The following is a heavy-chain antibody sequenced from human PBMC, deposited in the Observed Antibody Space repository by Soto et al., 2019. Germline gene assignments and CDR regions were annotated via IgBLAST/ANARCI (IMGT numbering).Heavy chain of an antibody. J-gene: IGHJ3*02. D-gene: IGHD3-3*01. V-gene: IGHV3-33*01. CDR2: IWYDGSNK. CDR1: GFTFSSYG. CDR3: ARDGPWGYYDLCSGYYPGAFYI. Sequence: QVQLVESGGGVVQPGRSLRLSCAASGFTFSSYGMHWVRQAPGKGLEWVAVIWYDGSNKYYADSVKGRFTISRDNSKNTLYLQMNSLRAEDTAVYYCARDGPWGYYDLCSGYYPGAFYIWGQGTMVTVAS.